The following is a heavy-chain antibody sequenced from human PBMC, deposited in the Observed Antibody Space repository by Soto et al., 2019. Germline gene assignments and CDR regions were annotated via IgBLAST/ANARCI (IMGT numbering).Heavy chain of an antibody. V-gene: IGHV1-3*01. CDR1: GYTFTSYA. D-gene: IGHD5-12*01. Sequence: ASVKVSCKASGYTFTSYAMHWVRQAPGQRLEWMGWINAGNGNTKYSQKFQGRVTITRDTSASTAYMELSSLRSEDTAVYYCARRCVVATICLPYYYYGMDVWGQGTTVTVSS. CDR3: ARRCVVATICLPYYYYGMDV. CDR2: INAGNGNT. J-gene: IGHJ6*02.